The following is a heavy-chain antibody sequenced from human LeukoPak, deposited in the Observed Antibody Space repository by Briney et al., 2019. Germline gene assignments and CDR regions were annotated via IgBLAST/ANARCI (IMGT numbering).Heavy chain of an antibody. V-gene: IGHV4-59*01. J-gene: IGHJ6*03. CDR3: ARVRWLNAYYHYYYMDV. D-gene: IGHD3-22*01. CDR1: GDSIKSYY. CDR2: IYDSGST. Sequence: PSETLSLTCTVSGDSIKSYYWSWIRQPPGKGLEWIGYIYDSGSTNYNPSLKSRVTISLDTAKDQFSLRLSSVTAADTALYYCARVRWLNAYYHYYYMDVWGKGTTVTVSS.